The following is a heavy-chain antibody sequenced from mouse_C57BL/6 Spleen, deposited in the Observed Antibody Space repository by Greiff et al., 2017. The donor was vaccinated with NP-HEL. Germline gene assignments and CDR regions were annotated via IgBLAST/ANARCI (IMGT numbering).Heavy chain of an antibody. CDR2: ISYSGST. D-gene: IGHD2-4*01. J-gene: IGHJ1*03. CDR3: ARDYYDYDGDWYFDV. V-gene: IGHV3-1*01. Sequence: VQLKESGPGMVKPSQSLSLTCTVTGYSITSGYDWHWIRHFPGNKLEWMGYISYSGSTNYNPSLKSRISITHDTSKNHFFLKLNSVTTEDTATYYCARDYYDYDGDWYFDVWGTGTTVTVSS. CDR1: GYSITSGYD.